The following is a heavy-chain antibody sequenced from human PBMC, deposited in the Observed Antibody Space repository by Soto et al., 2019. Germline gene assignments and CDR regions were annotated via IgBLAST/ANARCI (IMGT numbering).Heavy chain of an antibody. J-gene: IGHJ5*02. Sequence: SETLSLTCTVSGGSISSSSYYWSWIRQPPGKVLEWIVEINHSGSTNYNPSLKSRVTISLDTSNNQFSLKLSSVTAAYTAVYYCERAPREAGGRWFDPWGQGTLVTVSS. CDR3: ERAPREAGGRWFDP. CDR1: GGSISSSSYY. CDR2: INHSGST. D-gene: IGHD1-26*01. V-gene: IGHV4-39*07.